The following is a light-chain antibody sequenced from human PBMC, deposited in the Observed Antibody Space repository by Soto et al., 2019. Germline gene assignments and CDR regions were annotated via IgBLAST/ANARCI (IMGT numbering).Light chain of an antibody. CDR1: QTISGW. Sequence: DIQMTQSPSTLSASVGDTVTITCRASQTISGWLAWYQQRPGKAPNLLIFDASTLESGVPSRFSGSGSGTTFTLTISSLQSDDFATYYCQQYYSYSTFGQGTRVDI. V-gene: IGKV1-5*01. CDR2: DAS. CDR3: QQYYSYST. J-gene: IGKJ1*01.